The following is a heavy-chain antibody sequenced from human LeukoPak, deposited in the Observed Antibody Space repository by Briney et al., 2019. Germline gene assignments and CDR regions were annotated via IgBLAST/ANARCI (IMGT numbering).Heavy chain of an antibody. J-gene: IGHJ4*02. D-gene: IGHD3-3*01. Sequence: GSLRLSCAASGFTVSSNYMSWVRQAPGKGLEWVSAISGSGGSTYYADSVKGRFTISRDNSKNTLYLQMNSLRAEDTAVYYCAKCVDFWSGYYDYWGQGTLVTVSS. CDR1: GFTVSSNY. CDR2: ISGSGGST. V-gene: IGHV3-23*01. CDR3: AKCVDFWSGYYDY.